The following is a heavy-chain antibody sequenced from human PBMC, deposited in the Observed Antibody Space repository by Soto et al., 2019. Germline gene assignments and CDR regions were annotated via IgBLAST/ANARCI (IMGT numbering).Heavy chain of an antibody. J-gene: IGHJ3*02. CDR3: ARDGGSIAARDAFDI. Sequence: ASVKVSCKASGYTFTGYYMHWVRQAPGQGLEWMGWINPNSGGTNYAQKFQGWVTMTRDTSISTAYMELSRLRSDDTAVYYCARDGGSIAARDAFDIWGQGTMVTVSS. V-gene: IGHV1-2*04. CDR1: GYTFTGYY. D-gene: IGHD6-6*01. CDR2: INPNSGGT.